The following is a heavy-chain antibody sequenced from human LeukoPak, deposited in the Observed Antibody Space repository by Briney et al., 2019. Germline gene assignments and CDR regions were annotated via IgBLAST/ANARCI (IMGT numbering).Heavy chain of an antibody. CDR3: ARVAVVAAGADY. CDR2: IYHSGST. Sequence: SETLSLTCTVSGYSISSGYDWGWIRQPPGKGLEWIGSIYHSGSTYYNPSLKSRVTISVDTSKNQFSLKLSSVTAADTAVYYCARVAVVAAGADYWGQGTLVTVSS. J-gene: IGHJ4*02. V-gene: IGHV4-38-2*02. D-gene: IGHD6-13*01. CDR1: GYSISSGYD.